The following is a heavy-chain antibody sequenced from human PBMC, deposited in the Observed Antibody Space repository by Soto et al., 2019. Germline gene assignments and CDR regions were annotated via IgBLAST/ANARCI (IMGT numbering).Heavy chain of an antibody. CDR3: ATLSKDISIFYFRRYYYYGMYV. CDR2: FDPEDGET. V-gene: IGHV1-24*01. J-gene: IGHJ6*02. Sequence: GASVKVSCKVSGYTLTELSMHWVRQAPGKGQEWMGGFDPEDGETIYAQKFQGRVTMTEDTSTDTAYMEMSSLRSEDTAVYYCATLSKDISIFYFRRYYYYGMYVSAQRTTVTVSS. CDR1: GYTLTELS. D-gene: IGHD2-15*01.